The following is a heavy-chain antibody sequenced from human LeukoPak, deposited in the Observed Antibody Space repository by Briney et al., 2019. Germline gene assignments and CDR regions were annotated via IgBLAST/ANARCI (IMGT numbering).Heavy chain of an antibody. Sequence: ASVKVSCKVSGDTLSELSMHWVRQAPGQGLEWMGWISAYNGNTNYAQKLQGRVTMTTDTSTSTAYMELRSLRSDDTAVYYCARLVLGTPLDYWGQGTLVTVSS. D-gene: IGHD6-6*01. CDR2: ISAYNGNT. J-gene: IGHJ4*02. CDR3: ARLVLGTPLDY. CDR1: GDTLSELS. V-gene: IGHV1-18*01.